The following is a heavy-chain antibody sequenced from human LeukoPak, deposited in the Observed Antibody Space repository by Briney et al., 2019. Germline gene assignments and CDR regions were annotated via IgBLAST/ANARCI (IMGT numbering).Heavy chain of an antibody. D-gene: IGHD3-10*01. V-gene: IGHV4-31*03. CDR3: ARDRASGMDF. CDR2: IFFTGRT. Sequence: PSETLSLTCTVSGGSVNSGAYYWSWIRQCPGKGLEWIGQIFFTGRTDYNPSLKSRLSISIDTSKNQFSMELSSVTVADTATYSCARDRASGMDFWGQGTLVTVSS. J-gene: IGHJ4*02. CDR1: GGSVNSGAYY.